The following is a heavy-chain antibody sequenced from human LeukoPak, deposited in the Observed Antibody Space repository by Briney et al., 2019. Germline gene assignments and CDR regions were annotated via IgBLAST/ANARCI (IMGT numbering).Heavy chain of an antibody. CDR2: INPDGSEK. CDR3: ARGGITIFGVFTAGVFDY. J-gene: IGHJ4*02. CDR1: GFNISNYW. V-gene: IGHV3-7*02. D-gene: IGHD3-3*01. Sequence: GGSLRLSCAVSGFNISNYWMSWVRDIPGKGVEWEANINPDGSEKYYVDTVKVRFTFSRYNSKISLYLQMNSLRAEDTAVYYCARGGITIFGVFTAGVFDYWGQGTLVTVSS.